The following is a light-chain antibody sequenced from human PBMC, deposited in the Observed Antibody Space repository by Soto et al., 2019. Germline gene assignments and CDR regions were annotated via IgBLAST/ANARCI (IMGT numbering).Light chain of an antibody. V-gene: IGLV1-47*01. CDR2: RNN. CDR3: AAWDDSLSGSYV. J-gene: IGLJ1*01. CDR1: SSNIGSNY. Sequence: SALTQPPSASGTPGQRVTISCSGSSSNIGSNYVYWYQQLPGTAPKVLIYRNNQRPSGVPDRFSGSKSGTSASLAISGLRSEDEADYYCAAWDDSLSGSYVFGKGTKVTVL.